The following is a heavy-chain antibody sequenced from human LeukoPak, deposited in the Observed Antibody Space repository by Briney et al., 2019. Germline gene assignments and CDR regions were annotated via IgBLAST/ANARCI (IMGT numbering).Heavy chain of an antibody. CDR1: GFTFSSYW. CDR3: ARYFGAFDRSLFAEY. CDR2: IKKDGSEK. Sequence: GGSLRLSCAASGFTFSSYWMSWVRQAPGKGLEWVVNIKKDGSEKNYVDSVKGRFTISRDDSKNSLYLQMNSLRAEDTAVYYCARYFGAFDRSLFAEYWGQGTLVTVSS. V-gene: IGHV3-7*01. J-gene: IGHJ4*02. D-gene: IGHD3-22*01.